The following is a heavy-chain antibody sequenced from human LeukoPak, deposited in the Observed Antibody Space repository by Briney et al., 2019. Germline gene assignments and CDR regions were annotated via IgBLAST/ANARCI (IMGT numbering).Heavy chain of an antibody. D-gene: IGHD4-23*01. Sequence: SVKVSCKASGGTFSSYAISRVRQAPGQGLEWMGGIIPIFGTANYAQKFQGRVTITTDESTSTAYMELSSLRSEDTAVYYCARDSEYGGPPLDDWGQGTLVTVSS. CDR1: GGTFSSYA. V-gene: IGHV1-69*05. CDR2: IIPIFGTA. J-gene: IGHJ4*02. CDR3: ARDSEYGGPPLDD.